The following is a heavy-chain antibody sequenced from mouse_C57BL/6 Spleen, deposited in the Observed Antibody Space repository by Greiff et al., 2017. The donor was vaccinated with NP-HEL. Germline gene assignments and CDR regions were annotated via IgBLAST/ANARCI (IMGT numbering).Heavy chain of an antibody. J-gene: IGHJ3*01. D-gene: IGHD2-4*01. Sequence: EVQLQQSGPELVKPGASVKISCKASGYTFTDYYMNWVKQSHGKSLEWIGDINPNNGGTSYNQKFKGKATLTVEKSSRTAYMELRSLTSEDSAVYYCARGLRRFAYWGQGTLVTVSA. V-gene: IGHV1-26*01. CDR2: INPNNGGT. CDR3: ARGLRRFAY. CDR1: GYTFTDYY.